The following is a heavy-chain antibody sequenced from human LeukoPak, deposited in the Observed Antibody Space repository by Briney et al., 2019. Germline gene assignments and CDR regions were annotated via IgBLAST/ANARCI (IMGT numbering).Heavy chain of an antibody. CDR2: IYYSGST. V-gene: IGHV4-39*01. CDR3: ARTYDSSGYYFDY. CDR1: GGSISSSSYY. Sequence: SETLSLTCTVSGGSISSSSYYWGWIRQPPGKGLEWIGSIYYSGSTYYNPSLKSRVTISVDTSKNQFSLELSSVTAADTAVYYCARTYDSSGYYFDYWGQGTLVTVSS. D-gene: IGHD3-22*01. J-gene: IGHJ4*02.